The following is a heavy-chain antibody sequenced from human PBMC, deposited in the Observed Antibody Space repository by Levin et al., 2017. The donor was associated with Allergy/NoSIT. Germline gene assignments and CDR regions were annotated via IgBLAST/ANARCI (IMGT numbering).Heavy chain of an antibody. CDR3: ARIRAWELQAYYYGMDV. V-gene: IGHV1-8*01. D-gene: IGHD1-26*01. CDR1: GYTFTSYD. CDR2: MNPNSGNT. J-gene: IGHJ6*02. Sequence: GESLKISCKASGYTFTSYDINWVRQATGQGLEWMGWMNPNSGNTGYAQKFQGRVTMTRNTSISTAYMELSSLRSEDTAVYYCARIRAWELQAYYYGMDVWGQGTTVTVSS.